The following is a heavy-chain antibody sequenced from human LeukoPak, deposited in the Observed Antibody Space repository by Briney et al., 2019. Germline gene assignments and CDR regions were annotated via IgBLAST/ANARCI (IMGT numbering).Heavy chain of an antibody. Sequence: PGGSLRLSCAASGFTFSSYAMSWVRQAPGKGLEWVSAISGSGGITYYADSVKGRFTISRDNSKNMLYLQMKSLRAEDTAVYYCARVQLLSYYYDSSGHYFDYWGQGTLVTVSS. CDR3: ARVQLLSYYYDSSGHYFDY. J-gene: IGHJ4*02. CDR2: ISGSGGIT. CDR1: GFTFSSYA. V-gene: IGHV3-23*01. D-gene: IGHD3-22*01.